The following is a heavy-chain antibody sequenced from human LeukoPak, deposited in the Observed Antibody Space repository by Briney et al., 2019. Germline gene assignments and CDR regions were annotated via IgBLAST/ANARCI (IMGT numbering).Heavy chain of an antibody. Sequence: GGSLRLSCAASGFTFSSYGMHWVRQAPGKGLEWVPVISGSGGATYYADSVKGRFTISRDNSKNTLCLQMNSLRAEDTAVYYCARAAMVRGVDYFDSWGQGTLVTVSS. J-gene: IGHJ4*02. CDR2: ISGSGGAT. V-gene: IGHV3-23*01. CDR1: GFTFSSYG. CDR3: ARAAMVRGVDYFDS. D-gene: IGHD3-10*01.